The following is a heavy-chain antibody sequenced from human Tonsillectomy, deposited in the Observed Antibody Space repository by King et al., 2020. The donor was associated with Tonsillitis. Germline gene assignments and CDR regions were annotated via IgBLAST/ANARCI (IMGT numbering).Heavy chain of an antibody. CDR3: AKDLDIVVALCDS. J-gene: IGHJ4*02. Sequence: VQLVESGGGLVQPGGSLRLSCAASGFTFSSYAMSWVRQAPGKGLEWVSSISGSAVSTYYADTVKGRFTISRDNSKNTLYLQMNSLRAEDTAVYYCAKDLDIVVALCDSWGQGTLVTVSS. D-gene: IGHD2-2*01. V-gene: IGHV3-23*04. CDR2: ISGSAVST. CDR1: GFTFSSYA.